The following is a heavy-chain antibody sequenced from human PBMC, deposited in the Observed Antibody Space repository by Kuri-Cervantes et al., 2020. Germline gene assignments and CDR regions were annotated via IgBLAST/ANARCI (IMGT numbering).Heavy chain of an antibody. CDR2: IYHSGST. D-gene: IGHD2-2*01. CDR1: GGSISSGGYS. V-gene: IGHV4-30-2*01. CDR3: ARAGAGDCSSTSCIDY. J-gene: IGHJ4*02. Sequence: SETLSLTCAVSGGSISSGGYSWSWIRQPPGKGLEWIGYIYHSGSTYYNPSLKSRVTISVDTSKNQFSLKLNSVTAADTAVYYCARAGAGDCSSTSCIDYWGQGTLVTVSS.